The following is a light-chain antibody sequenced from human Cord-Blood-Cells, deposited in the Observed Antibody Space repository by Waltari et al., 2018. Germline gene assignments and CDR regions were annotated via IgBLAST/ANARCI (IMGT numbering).Light chain of an antibody. CDR2: CAS. CDR3: QQYNNWPPGT. Sequence: EIVMTQSPATLSVSPGERATLSCRASQSVSSNLAWYQQKPGQPPRLLIYCASTRATGIPARFSGSGSGTEFTLTISSLQSEDFAVYYCQQYNNWPPGTFGQGTKVEIK. CDR1: QSVSSN. J-gene: IGKJ1*01. V-gene: IGKV3-15*01.